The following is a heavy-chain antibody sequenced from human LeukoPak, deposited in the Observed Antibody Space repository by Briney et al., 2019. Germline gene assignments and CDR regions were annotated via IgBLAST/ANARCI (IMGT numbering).Heavy chain of an antibody. CDR2: ISQSGSP. Sequence: SETLSLTCTVSGASIDSTDYYWDWIRQSPGKGLEWIGSISQSGSPYYNPPLKSRVTISVDTSKNQFSLRLNSVSAADTAVYYCAREVVTTILMFDYWGQGNLVIVSS. D-gene: IGHD5-12*01. CDR3: AREVVTTILMFDY. J-gene: IGHJ4*02. V-gene: IGHV4-39*07. CDR1: GASIDSTDYY.